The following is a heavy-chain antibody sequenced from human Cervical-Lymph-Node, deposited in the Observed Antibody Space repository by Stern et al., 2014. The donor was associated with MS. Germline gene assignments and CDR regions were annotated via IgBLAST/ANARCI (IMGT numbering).Heavy chain of an antibody. CDR3: ARDVSSSPDAFDI. CDR2: TYHRSRWYY. Sequence: VQLMQSGPGLVKPSQTLSLTCALSGDSVSSNSATWSWIRQSPSRGLEWLGRTYHRSRWYYDYAISVKSRVTISPDTSKNQFSLRLNSVTPEDTAVYYCARDVSSSPDAFDIWGQGTMVIVSS. J-gene: IGHJ3*02. V-gene: IGHV6-1*01. D-gene: IGHD6-6*01. CDR1: GDSVSSNSAT.